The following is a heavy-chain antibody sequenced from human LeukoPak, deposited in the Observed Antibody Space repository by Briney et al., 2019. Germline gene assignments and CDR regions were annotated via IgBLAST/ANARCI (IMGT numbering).Heavy chain of an antibody. CDR3: VRGADTGYSSDS. Sequence: GGSLRLSCVASGFTFSRYWMHWVRQAPGKGLVWVSRINSDGRSTNYADSVKGRFSISRDNAENTLYLQMNSLRVEGTAVYYCVRGADTGYSSDSWGQGTLVTVSS. D-gene: IGHD3-9*01. CDR1: GFTFSRYW. CDR2: INSDGRST. J-gene: IGHJ4*02. V-gene: IGHV3-74*01.